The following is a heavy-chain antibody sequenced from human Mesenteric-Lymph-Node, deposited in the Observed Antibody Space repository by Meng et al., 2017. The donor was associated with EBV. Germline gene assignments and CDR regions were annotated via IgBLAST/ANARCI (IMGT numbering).Heavy chain of an antibody. J-gene: IGHJ4*02. CDR3: ARGEKGPIDY. Sequence: QGQLQQWGAGLLKASETLSLTCAVYGGSFSGYYWSWIRQPPGKGLEWIGEINHSGSTNYNPSLKSRVTISVDTSKNQFSLKLSSVTAADTAVYYCARGEKGPIDYWGQGTLVTVSS. V-gene: IGHV4-34*01. CDR1: GGSFSGYY. CDR2: INHSGST.